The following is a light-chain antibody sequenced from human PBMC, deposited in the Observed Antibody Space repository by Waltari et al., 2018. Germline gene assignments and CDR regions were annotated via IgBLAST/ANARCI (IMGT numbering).Light chain of an antibody. Sequence: SCRASESVSRALAWYQQKPGQAPRLLIYGASTRTTGIPDRFSGSGSGTDFSLTISRLEPDDFAVYYCQHYLRLPVTFGQGTTVEI. CDR1: ESVSRA. V-gene: IGKV3-20*01. CDR2: GAS. J-gene: IGKJ1*01. CDR3: QHYLRLPVT.